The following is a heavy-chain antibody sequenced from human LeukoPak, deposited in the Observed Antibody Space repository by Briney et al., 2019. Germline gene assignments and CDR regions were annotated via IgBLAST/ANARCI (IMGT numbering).Heavy chain of an antibody. D-gene: IGHD2-2*01. Sequence: GGSLRLSCAASGFTFSSYEMNWVRQAPGKGLEWVSSISSSSSYIYYADSVKGRFTISRDNAKNSLYLQMNSLRAEDTAVYYCASSSPNWFDPWGQGTLVTVSS. J-gene: IGHJ5*02. V-gene: IGHV3-21*01. CDR3: ASSSPNWFDP. CDR2: ISSSSSYI. CDR1: GFTFSSYE.